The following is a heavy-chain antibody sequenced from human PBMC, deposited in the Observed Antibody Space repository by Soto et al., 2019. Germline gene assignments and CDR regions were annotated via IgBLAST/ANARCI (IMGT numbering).Heavy chain of an antibody. CDR2: IKQDGSEK. CDR3: ASIAVVYYYGMDV. J-gene: IGHJ6*02. V-gene: IGHV3-7*01. CDR1: GFTFSSYW. Sequence: EVQLVESGGGLVQPGGSLRLSCAASGFTFSSYWMSWVRQAPGKGLEWVANIKQDGSEKYYVDSVKGRFTISRDNAKNSLYLQMNGLRAEDTAVYYCASIAVVYYYGMDVWGQGTTVTVSS. D-gene: IGHD2-15*01.